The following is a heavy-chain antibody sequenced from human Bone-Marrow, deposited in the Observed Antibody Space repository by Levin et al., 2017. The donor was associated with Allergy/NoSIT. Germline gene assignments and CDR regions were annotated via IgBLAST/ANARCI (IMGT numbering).Heavy chain of an antibody. Sequence: ASVKVSCKASGYTFSDYPIHWVRQAPGQRLEWMGWINAGKGDTKSSQKFQDRVTITGDTSASTAYMELSSLRSEDTAVYLCARLGARGYSYGYGFDYWGQGTPVTVSS. V-gene: IGHV1-3*01. CDR3: ARLGARGYSYGYGFDY. CDR2: INAGKGDT. J-gene: IGHJ4*02. D-gene: IGHD5-18*01. CDR1: GYTFSDYP.